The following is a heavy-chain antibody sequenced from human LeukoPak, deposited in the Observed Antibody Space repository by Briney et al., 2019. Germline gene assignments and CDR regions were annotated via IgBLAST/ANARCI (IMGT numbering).Heavy chain of an antibody. CDR1: GSSITSDYF. CDR3: ARNVTAGFFDY. Sequence: SETLSLTCAVSGSSITSDYFWGWIRQPPGKGLEWIATIYYSWGMYFNPSLKSRVTISLDASKNQFSLKITSLTAADTAIYYCARNVTAGFFDYWGQGILVTVSS. J-gene: IGHJ4*02. D-gene: IGHD1-1*01. CDR2: IYYSWGM. V-gene: IGHV4-38-2*01.